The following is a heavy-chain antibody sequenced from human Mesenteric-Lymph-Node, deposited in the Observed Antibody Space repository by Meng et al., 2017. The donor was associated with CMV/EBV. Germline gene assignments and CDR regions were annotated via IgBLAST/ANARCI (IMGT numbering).Heavy chain of an antibody. CDR2: ISSSGSTI. D-gene: IGHD2-2*01. CDR3: LAPLEIAPNDRVVVPAADYNWFDP. CDR1: GFTFSSYE. J-gene: IGHJ5*02. V-gene: IGHV3-48*03. Sequence: GESLKISCAASGFTFSSYEMNWVRQAPGKGLEWVSYISSSGSTIYYADSVKGRFTISRDNAKNSLYLQMNSLRAEDTAVYYCLAPLEIAPNDRVVVPAADYNWFDPWGQGTLVTVSS.